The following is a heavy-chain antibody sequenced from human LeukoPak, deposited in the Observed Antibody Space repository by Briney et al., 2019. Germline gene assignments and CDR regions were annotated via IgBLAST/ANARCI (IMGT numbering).Heavy chain of an antibody. D-gene: IGHD3-16*02. V-gene: IGHV1-69*13. J-gene: IGHJ3*02. CDR1: GYTFTGYY. CDR3: ARDSRKGYDYVWGSYRWDAFDI. CDR2: IIPIFGTA. Sequence: SVKVSCKASGYTFTGYYMHWVRQAPGQGLEWMGGIIPIFGTANYAQKFQGRVTITADESTSTAYMELSSLRSEDTAVYYCARDSRKGYDYVWGSYRWDAFDIWGQGTMVTVSS.